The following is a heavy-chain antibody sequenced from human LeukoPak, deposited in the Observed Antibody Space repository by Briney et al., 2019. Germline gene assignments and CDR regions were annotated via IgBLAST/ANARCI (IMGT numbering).Heavy chain of an antibody. V-gene: IGHV3-48*03. CDR2: ISSSGSST. CDR3: ARDASSSWSASYYYYYYMDV. J-gene: IGHJ6*03. D-gene: IGHD6-13*01. CDR1: RFTFSSYD. Sequence: PGGSLRLSCAASRFTFSSYDMNWVRQAPGKGLEWVSYISSSGSSTHYADSVKGRFTISRDNAKNSLYLHMNSLRAEDTAVYYCARDASSSWSASYYYYYYMDVWGKGTTVTVSS.